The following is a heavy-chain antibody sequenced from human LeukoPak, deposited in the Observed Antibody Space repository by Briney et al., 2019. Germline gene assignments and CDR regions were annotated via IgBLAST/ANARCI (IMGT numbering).Heavy chain of an antibody. CDR3: AKADGDYEDGTDY. J-gene: IGHJ4*02. D-gene: IGHD4-17*01. V-gene: IGHV3-53*01. CDR1: GFTVSSNY. Sequence: GGSLRLSCVASGFTVSSNYMSWVRQAPGKGLEWVSAIFSGGSTFYADSVAGRFTISRDNSKNTVYLEMNSLRAEDTAVYYCAKADGDYEDGTDYWGQGTLVTVSS. CDR2: IFSGGST.